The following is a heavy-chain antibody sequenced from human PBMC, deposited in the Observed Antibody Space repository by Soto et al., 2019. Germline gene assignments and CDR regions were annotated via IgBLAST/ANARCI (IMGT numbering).Heavy chain of an antibody. CDR1: GFTFSTYW. J-gene: IGHJ4*02. V-gene: IGHV3-7*01. CDR2: INQDGSER. CDR3: VCGGNFFVY. D-gene: IGHD3-16*01. Sequence: EVQLVESGGGLVQPGGSLRLPCAASGFTFSTYWMTWVRQPPGKGLEWVASINQDGSERYYVDSVRGRFTISRDNATNSVYLQMNSLRAEDTAVYYCVCGGNFFVYWGQGTLVTVSP.